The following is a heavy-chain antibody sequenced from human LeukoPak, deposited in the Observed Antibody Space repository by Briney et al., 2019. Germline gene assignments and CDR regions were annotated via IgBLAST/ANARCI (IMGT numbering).Heavy chain of an antibody. CDR1: ADSISSRSNDY. D-gene: IGHD5-12*01. Sequence: PSVTLSLTCTVSADSISSRSNDYGGWSRRPPGKGLVWIGSIYYSGSTYYNPSLKSRVTISVDTSKNQVSLKMTSVTAADTAVYYCARMIGGYDYSFDYWGQGTLVTVSS. CDR2: IYYSGST. CDR3: ARMIGGYDYSFDY. V-gene: IGHV4-39*01. J-gene: IGHJ4*02.